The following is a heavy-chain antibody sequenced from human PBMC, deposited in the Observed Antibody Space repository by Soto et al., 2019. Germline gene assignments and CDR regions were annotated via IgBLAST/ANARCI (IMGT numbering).Heavy chain of an antibody. Sequence: QITLKESGPTLVKPTQTLTLTCTFSGVSLRTSGVGVGWIRQPPGKALEWLALIYWDDGKRYSPSLKSRLTITKDTSKNQVVLRTTNLDPVDTATYYCAHLTTGGSYFDYWGQGTLVTVSS. CDR2: IYWDDGK. J-gene: IGHJ4*02. D-gene: IGHD4-17*01. CDR3: AHLTTGGSYFDY. V-gene: IGHV2-5*02. CDR1: GVSLRTSGVG.